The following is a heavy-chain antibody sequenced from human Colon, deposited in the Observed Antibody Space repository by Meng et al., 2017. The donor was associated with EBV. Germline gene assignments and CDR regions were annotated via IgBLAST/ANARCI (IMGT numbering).Heavy chain of an antibody. CDR2: IYYIGGT. CDR1: GDSLATGRYS. CDR3: ARVSGRSFDP. D-gene: IGHD3-10*01. V-gene: IGHV4-61*01. J-gene: IGHJ5*02. Sequence: QWQFQQSGPGFVKASETLSLTCTVSGDSLATGRYSWSWIRQPPGKGLEWIAYIYYIGGTNYNPSLKSRLTISLDTSKNQFSLSLRSVTAADTAVYYCARVSGRSFDPWGQGTLVTVSS.